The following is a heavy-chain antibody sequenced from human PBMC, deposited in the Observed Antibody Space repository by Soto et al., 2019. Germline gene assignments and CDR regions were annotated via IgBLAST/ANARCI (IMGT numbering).Heavy chain of an antibody. CDR1: GGSVNSGDYY. J-gene: IGHJ5*02. D-gene: IGHD5-12*01. CDR2: TYYSGDT. Sequence: SETLSLTCSLSGGSVNSGDYYWSWILQPPGKGLEWIGYTYYSGDTFYNPSLKSRVAITQDTSKNQFSLKLSSVTAADTAVYYCARSGDGYNYNWFDPWGQGTLVTVSS. V-gene: IGHV4-30-4*01. CDR3: ARSGDGYNYNWFDP.